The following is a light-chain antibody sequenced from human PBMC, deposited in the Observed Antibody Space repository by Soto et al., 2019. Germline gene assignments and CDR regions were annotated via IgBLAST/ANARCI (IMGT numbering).Light chain of an antibody. V-gene: IGKV3-20*01. CDR3: QQYGSSPLT. J-gene: IGKJ4*01. CDR2: RAS. CDR1: QSVSSSY. Sequence: IVLTQSPGTLSLSPGERATLSCRASQSVSSSYLAWYQQKPGQAPKVLIYRASSRATGIPDRFSGSGSGTDFTLTISRLEPEDFAVYYCQQYGSSPLTFGGGTKVEIK.